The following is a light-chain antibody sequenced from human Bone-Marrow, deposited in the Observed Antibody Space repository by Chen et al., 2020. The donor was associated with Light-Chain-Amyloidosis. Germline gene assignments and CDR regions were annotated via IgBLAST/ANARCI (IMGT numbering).Light chain of an antibody. Sequence: SYVLTQPPAVSVAPGQTARITCGGDDIETESVHWYQLKPGQAPVLVVYDDSDRPSGIPERLSGSNSGNTATLTISRVEAGDEADYYCQVWDRSSDRPVFGGGTKLTVL. J-gene: IGLJ3*02. CDR3: QVWDRSSDRPV. V-gene: IGLV3-21*02. CDR2: DDS. CDR1: DIETES.